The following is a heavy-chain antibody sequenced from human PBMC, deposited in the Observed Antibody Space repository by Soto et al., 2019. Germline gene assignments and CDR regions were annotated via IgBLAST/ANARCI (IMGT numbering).Heavy chain of an antibody. Sequence: VGSLRLSCTTSGFSFASFAMTWVRQAPGKGLEWVATISGSDGKTYYADSVKGRFSISRDTSRNTLYLQMNSLRADDTAIYYCAKWSYLDYWGQGILVTVSS. V-gene: IGHV3-23*01. D-gene: IGHD3-3*01. CDR3: AKWSYLDY. CDR1: GFSFASFA. CDR2: ISGSDGKT. J-gene: IGHJ4*02.